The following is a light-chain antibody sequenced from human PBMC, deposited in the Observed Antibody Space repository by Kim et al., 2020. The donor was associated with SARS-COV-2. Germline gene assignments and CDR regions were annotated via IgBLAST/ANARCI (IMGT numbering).Light chain of an antibody. Sequence: DIQMTQSPSSLSASVGDRVTLTCRASQGIGNSLAWYQQKPGRAPKLVIYAASTLQSGVPSRFSGSGSGTDFTLTISSLQAEDVATYYCQKYNIAPDTFGGGTKVEIK. CDR3: QKYNIAPDT. V-gene: IGKV1-27*01. CDR1: QGIGNS. J-gene: IGKJ4*01. CDR2: AAS.